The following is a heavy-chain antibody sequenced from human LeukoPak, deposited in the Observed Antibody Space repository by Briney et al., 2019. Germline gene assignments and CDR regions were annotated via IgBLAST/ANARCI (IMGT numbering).Heavy chain of an antibody. J-gene: IGHJ4*02. CDR1: GFTFSTCA. D-gene: IGHD1-26*01. V-gene: IGHV3-23*01. CDR2: IIDSGNSL. Sequence: GGSLRLSCAASGFTFSTCAMSWVRQAPGKGLEWVSTIIDSGNSLYYADSVEGRFTISRDNSKNTLYLQMNSLRAGDTAVYYCAKDPIFSGSYGVFDSWGQGTLVTVSS. CDR3: AKDPIFSGSYGVFDS.